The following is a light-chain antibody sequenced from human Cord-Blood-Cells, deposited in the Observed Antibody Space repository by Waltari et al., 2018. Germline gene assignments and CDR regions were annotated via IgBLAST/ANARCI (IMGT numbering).Light chain of an antibody. CDR1: SSDVGSYNL. CDR2: EGS. J-gene: IGLJ3*02. V-gene: IGLV2-23*01. CDR3: CSYAGSRV. Sequence: QSALNQPASVSGSPGQSITIPCTRTSSDVGSYNLVSWYQQHPGKAPKLMLYEGSKRPSGVSNRFSGSKSGNTASLTISGLQAEDEADYYCCSYAGSRVFGGGTKLTVL.